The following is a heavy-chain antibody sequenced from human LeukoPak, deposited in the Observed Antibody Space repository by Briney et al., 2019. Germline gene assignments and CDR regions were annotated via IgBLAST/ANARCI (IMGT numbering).Heavy chain of an antibody. Sequence: SETLSLTCSVSGGSISSYYWRWIRQPPGRGLEWIGYIYYSGSTNYNPSLKSRVTISVDTSKNQFSLRLSSVTAADTAVYYCAREPGIAAAVDYWGQGTLVTVSS. D-gene: IGHD6-13*01. CDR1: GGSISSYY. J-gene: IGHJ4*02. V-gene: IGHV4-59*01. CDR2: IYYSGST. CDR3: AREPGIAAAVDY.